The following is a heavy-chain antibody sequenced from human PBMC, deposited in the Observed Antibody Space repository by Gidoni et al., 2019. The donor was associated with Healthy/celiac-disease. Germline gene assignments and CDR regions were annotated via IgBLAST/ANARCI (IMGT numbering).Heavy chain of an antibody. D-gene: IGHD6-19*01. CDR3: ARTGSGWDEYFQH. CDR2: IYYSGST. CDR1: GGSISSYY. J-gene: IGHJ1*01. V-gene: IGHV4-59*08. Sequence: VQLQESGPGLLKPSETLSLTCTVTGGSISSYYCSWIRQPPGKGLEWIGYIYYSGSTNYNPSLKSRVTISVDTSKNQFSLKLSSVTAADTAVYYCARTGSGWDEYFQHWGQGTLVTVSS.